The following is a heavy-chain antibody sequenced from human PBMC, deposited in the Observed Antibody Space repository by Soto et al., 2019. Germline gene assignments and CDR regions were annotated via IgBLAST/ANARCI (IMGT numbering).Heavy chain of an antibody. D-gene: IGHD3-10*01. CDR2: ISAYNGNT. Sequence: ASVKVSCKASGYTFTSYGISWVRQAPGQGLEWMGWISAYNGNTNYAQKLQGRVTMTTDTSTSTAYMELRSLRADDTAVYYCARDGVILGPSGSGSYYPPPLFAPWGQGTLVTVSS. CDR1: GYTFTSYG. J-gene: IGHJ5*02. V-gene: IGHV1-18*01. CDR3: ARDGVILGPSGSGSYYPPPLFAP.